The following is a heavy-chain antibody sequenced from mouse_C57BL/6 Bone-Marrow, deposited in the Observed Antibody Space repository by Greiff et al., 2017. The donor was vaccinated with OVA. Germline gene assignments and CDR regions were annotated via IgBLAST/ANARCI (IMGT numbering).Heavy chain of an antibody. CDR1: GFTFSSYG. D-gene: IGHD1-1*01. V-gene: IGHV5-6*01. Sequence: EVKLVESGGDLVKPGGSLKLSCAASGFTFSSYGMSWVRQTPDKRLEWVATISSGGSYTYYPDSVKGRFPISRDNAKNTLYLQMSSLKSEDTAMYYCARPYYYGSSYSAWFAYWGQGTLVTVSA. CDR2: ISSGGSYT. CDR3: ARPYYYGSSYSAWFAY. J-gene: IGHJ3*01.